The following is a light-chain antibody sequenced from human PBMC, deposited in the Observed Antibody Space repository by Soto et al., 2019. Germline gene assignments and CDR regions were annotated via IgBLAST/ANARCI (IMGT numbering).Light chain of an antibody. J-gene: IGLJ1*01. CDR3: SSYTTFTTRG. CDR1: SSDIGAYNY. Sequence: QSALTQPASVSGSPGQSITISCTGTSSDIGAYNYVSWFQQHPGKAPKLMIYDVSNRPSGVSNRFSGSKSGNTASLTISGLQADDEAEYYCSSYTTFTTRGFGTGTKVTVL. CDR2: DVS. V-gene: IGLV2-14*01.